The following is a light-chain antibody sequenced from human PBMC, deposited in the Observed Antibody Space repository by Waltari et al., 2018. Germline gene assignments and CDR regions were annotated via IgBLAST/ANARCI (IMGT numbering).Light chain of an antibody. Sequence: SVLTQPPSASGTPGQRVTISCSRSRSNLGNNSVHWYQRLPGTAPKPLIYSNNQRPSGVPDRFSASGSGTSASLAISGLQSEDDGDYYCATWDDSLNGVVFGGGTKLTVL. CDR2: SNN. J-gene: IGLJ2*01. CDR1: RSNLGNNS. CDR3: ATWDDSLNGVV. V-gene: IGLV1-44*01.